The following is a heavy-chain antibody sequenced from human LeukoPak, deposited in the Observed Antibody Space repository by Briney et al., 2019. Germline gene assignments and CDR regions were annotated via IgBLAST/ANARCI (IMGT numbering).Heavy chain of an antibody. V-gene: IGHV3-30*02. J-gene: IGHJ4*02. CDR1: GFTFSSYG. CDR2: IRYDGSNK. Sequence: GGSLRLSCAASGFTFSSYGMHWVRQAPGKGLEWVAFIRYDGSNKYYADSVKGRFTISRDNSKNTVYLQMNSLRAEDTAVYYCATLSSGWHTIDYWGQGPLVTVSS. D-gene: IGHD6-19*01. CDR3: ATLSSGWHTIDY.